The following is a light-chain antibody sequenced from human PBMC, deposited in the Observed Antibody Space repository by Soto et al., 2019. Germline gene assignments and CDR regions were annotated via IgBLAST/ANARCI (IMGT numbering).Light chain of an antibody. J-gene: IGKJ3*01. V-gene: IGKV4-1*01. CDR1: QSGLYSSNNKNY. CDR2: WAS. Sequence: DIVMTQSPDSLAVSLGERATINCKSSQSGLYSSNNKNYLAWYQQKPGQPPKLLIYWASTRESGVPDRFSGSGSVTDFTLTISSLQAEDVAVYYCQQYYSTPFTFGPGTKVDIK. CDR3: QQYYSTPFT.